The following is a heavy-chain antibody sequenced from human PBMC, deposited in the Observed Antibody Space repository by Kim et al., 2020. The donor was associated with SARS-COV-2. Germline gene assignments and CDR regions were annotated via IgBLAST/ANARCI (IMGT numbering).Heavy chain of an antibody. CDR3: TMVRGVIPPGFDY. CDR1: GFTFSSYG. Sequence: GGSLRLSCAASGFTFSSYGMHWVRQAPGKGLEWVAVISYDGSNKYYADSVKGRFTISRDNSKNTLYLQMNSLRAEDTAVYYCTMVRGVIPPGFDYWGQGTLVTVSS. V-gene: IGHV3-30*03. CDR2: ISYDGSNK. D-gene: IGHD3-10*01. J-gene: IGHJ4*02.